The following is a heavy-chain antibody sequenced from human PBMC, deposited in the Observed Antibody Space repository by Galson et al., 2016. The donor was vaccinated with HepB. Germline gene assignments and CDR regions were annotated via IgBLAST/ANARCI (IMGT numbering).Heavy chain of an antibody. CDR2: IYYTGTP. J-gene: IGHJ4*02. D-gene: IGHD2-21*02. CDR1: GGSINRNAYY. Sequence: SETLSLTCVVSGGSINRNAYYWGWIRQSPGKGLEWLGSIYYTGTPYYNPSLESRVIISIDTSKNQFSLKLRSVTAADTAIYYCASDLVVATVPRPLNFWGQGTLVTVSS. CDR3: ASDLVVATVPRPLNF. V-gene: IGHV4-39*01.